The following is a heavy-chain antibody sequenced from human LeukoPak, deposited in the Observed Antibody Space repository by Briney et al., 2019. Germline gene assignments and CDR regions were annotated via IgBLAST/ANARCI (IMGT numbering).Heavy chain of an antibody. D-gene: IGHD1-14*01. J-gene: IGHJ4*02. CDR3: TRPRYGRNIFDY. V-gene: IGHV3-49*04. CDR1: GFTFGDYA. CDR2: IRSKTYGGTP. Sequence: GGSLRLSCTASGFTFGDYAMTWVRQAPGKGLEWVGFIRSKTYGGTPDYAASVKGRFTISRDGSKSIAYLQMNSLKIEDTAVYYCTRPRYGRNIFDYWGQGTLVTVSS.